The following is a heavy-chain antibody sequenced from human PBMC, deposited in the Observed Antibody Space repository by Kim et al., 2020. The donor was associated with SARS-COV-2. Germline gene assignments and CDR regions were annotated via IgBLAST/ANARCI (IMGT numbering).Heavy chain of an antibody. J-gene: IGHJ4*02. V-gene: IGHV4-39*01. CDR3: ARCESGWYDY. Sequence: STYYNPSLKSRVTISVDTSKNQFSLKLSSVTAADTAVYYCARCESGWYDYWGQGTLVTVSS. CDR2: ST. D-gene: IGHD6-19*01.